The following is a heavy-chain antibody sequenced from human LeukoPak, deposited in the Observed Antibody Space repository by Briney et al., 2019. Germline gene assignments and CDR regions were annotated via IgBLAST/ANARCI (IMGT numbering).Heavy chain of an antibody. J-gene: IGHJ4*02. D-gene: IGHD3-22*01. CDR2: IYSGGST. CDR1: GFTVSSNY. V-gene: IGHV3-66*01. CDR3: AREGTSRAGDSSGYYSPEPQFDY. Sequence: GGSLRLSCAASGFTVSSNYMSWVRQAPGKGLEWVSVIYSGGSTYYADSVKGRFTISRDNSKNTLYLQMNSLRAEDTAVYYCAREGTSRAGDSSGYYSPEPQFDYWGQGTLVTVSS.